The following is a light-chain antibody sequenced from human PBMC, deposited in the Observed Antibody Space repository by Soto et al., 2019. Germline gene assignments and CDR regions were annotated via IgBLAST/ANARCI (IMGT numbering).Light chain of an antibody. V-gene: IGLV2-14*01. J-gene: IGLJ3*02. CDR3: SSYTSSVTWV. CDR2: DVS. Sequence: QSALTQPASVSGSLGQSITISCTGSSSDVGAFDYVSWYQQHPGKAPKLIIYDVSNRPSGVSNRFSGSKSGNTASLTISGLQAEDEADYYCSSYTSSVTWVFGGGTKLTVL. CDR1: SSDVGAFDY.